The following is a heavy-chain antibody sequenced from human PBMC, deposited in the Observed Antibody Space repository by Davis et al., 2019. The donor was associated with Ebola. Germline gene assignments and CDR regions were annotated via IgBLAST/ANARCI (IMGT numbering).Heavy chain of an antibody. J-gene: IGHJ6*03. V-gene: IGHV3-30*04. CDR1: GFSFSSYA. D-gene: IGHD2-15*01. Sequence: GGSLRLSCAASGFSFSSYAIFWVRQAPGKGLEWVASISHDGSHQFYADAVKGRFTLSRDNSKNTLYLQMNSLRAEDTAVYYCAKSASSGGSLAYYYYMDVWGKGTTVTVSS. CDR3: AKSASSGGSLAYYYYMDV. CDR2: ISHDGSHQ.